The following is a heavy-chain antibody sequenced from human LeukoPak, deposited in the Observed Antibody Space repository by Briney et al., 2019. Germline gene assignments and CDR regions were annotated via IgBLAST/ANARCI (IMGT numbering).Heavy chain of an antibody. D-gene: IGHD2-2*02. Sequence: PSETLSLTCVGSGGSFSGYYWSWLRQPPGKGLDWIGVINHGGRTNYSPSLKSRVTISIDTSKNQFSLNLSSVTAADTAVYYCARGLELGYCSGASCYIWFDPWGQGTLVTVSS. CDR3: ARGLELGYCSGASCYIWFDP. J-gene: IGHJ5*02. CDR1: GGSFSGYY. CDR2: INHGGRT. V-gene: IGHV4-34*01.